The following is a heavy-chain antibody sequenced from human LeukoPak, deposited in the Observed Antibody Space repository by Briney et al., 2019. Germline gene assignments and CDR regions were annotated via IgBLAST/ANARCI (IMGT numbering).Heavy chain of an antibody. V-gene: IGHV1-18*01. CDR2: ISAYNGKT. Sequence: ASVKVSCKASGYTFTSYGSSWVRQAPGQGLEWMGWISAYNGKTNYAQKLQGRVTMTTDTSTSTAYMELRSLRSDDTAVYYCARGGQQWLVLSPAEYFQHWGQGTLATVSS. J-gene: IGHJ1*01. D-gene: IGHD6-19*01. CDR3: ARGGQQWLVLSPAEYFQH. CDR1: GYTFTSYG.